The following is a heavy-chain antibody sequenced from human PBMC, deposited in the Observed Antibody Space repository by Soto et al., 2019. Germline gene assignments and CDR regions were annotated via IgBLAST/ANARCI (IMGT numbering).Heavy chain of an antibody. CDR1: GYTFTSYG. J-gene: IGHJ5*02. V-gene: IGHV1-18*01. CDR2: ISAYNGNT. Sequence: GASVKVSCKASGYTFTSYGISWVRQAPGQGLEWMGWISAYNGNTNYAQKLQGRVTMTTDTSTSTAYMELRSLRSDDTAVYYCAIVMKRSPWYWFDPWGQAPLGTGSS. CDR3: AIVMKRSPWYWFDP. D-gene: IGHD6-13*01.